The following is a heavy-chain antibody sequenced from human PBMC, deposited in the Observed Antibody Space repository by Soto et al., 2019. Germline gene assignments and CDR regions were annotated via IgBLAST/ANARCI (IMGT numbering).Heavy chain of an antibody. J-gene: IGHJ6*02. Sequence: GGSLRLSCAASGFTFSNYAMNWVRQAPGKGLECVSVISGSGGSAYYADSVQGRFTISRDNSKNTLYLQMNSLRAEDTAVYYCARAGIVGATPTYYYYGMDVWGQGTTVTVSS. V-gene: IGHV3-23*01. CDR2: ISGSGGSA. CDR3: ARAGIVGATPTYYYYGMDV. CDR1: GFTFSNYA. D-gene: IGHD1-26*01.